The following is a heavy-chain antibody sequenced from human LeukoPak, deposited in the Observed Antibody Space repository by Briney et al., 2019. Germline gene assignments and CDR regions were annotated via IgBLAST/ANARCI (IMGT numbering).Heavy chain of an antibody. CDR1: GGSISSSSYY. CDR2: IYYSGGT. Sequence: PSETLSLTCTVSGGSISSSSYYWGWIRQPPGKGLEWIGSIYYSGGTYYNPSLKSRVTISVDTSKNQFSLKLSSVTAADTAVYYCARRKVGAFDYWGQGTLVTVSS. J-gene: IGHJ4*02. D-gene: IGHD1-26*01. CDR3: ARRKVGAFDY. V-gene: IGHV4-39*01.